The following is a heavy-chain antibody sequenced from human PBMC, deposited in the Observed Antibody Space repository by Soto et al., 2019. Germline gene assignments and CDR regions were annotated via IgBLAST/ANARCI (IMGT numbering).Heavy chain of an antibody. J-gene: IGHJ6*02. V-gene: IGHV4-34*01. Sequence: SETLSLTCAVYGGSFSGYYWSWIRQPPGKGLEWIGEINHSGSTNYNPSLKSRVTISVDTSKNQFSLKLSSVTAADTAVYYCANAGPGTSATVTTFYYGMAVRGQGTTVTVSS. CDR1: GGSFSGYY. CDR2: INHSGST. CDR3: ANAGPGTSATVTTFYYGMAV. D-gene: IGHD4-17*01.